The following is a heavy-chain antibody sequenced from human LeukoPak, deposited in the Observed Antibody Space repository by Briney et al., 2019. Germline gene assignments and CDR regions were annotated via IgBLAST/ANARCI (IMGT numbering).Heavy chain of an antibody. CDR3: ARDNPTSNYYDSSGKYRGDY. Sequence: GGSLRLSCAASGFTFSSYSMNWVRQSPGKGLEWVSSISSSSSYIYYADSVKGRFTISRDNAKNSLYLQMNSLRAEDTAVYYCARDNPTSNYYDSSGKYRGDYWGQGTLVTVSS. CDR2: ISSSSSYI. CDR1: GFTFSSYS. D-gene: IGHD3-22*01. V-gene: IGHV3-21*01. J-gene: IGHJ4*02.